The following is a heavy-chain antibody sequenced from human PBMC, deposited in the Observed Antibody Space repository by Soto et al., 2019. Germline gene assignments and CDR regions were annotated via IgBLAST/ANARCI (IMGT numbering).Heavy chain of an antibody. D-gene: IGHD2-8*02. CDR2: FSLSGTT. V-gene: IGHV4-4*07. CDR1: GASISGSSY. J-gene: IGHJ4*02. Sequence: NPSETLSLTCTVSGASISGSSYWSWIRQPAGKGLEWIGRFSLSGTTNYNPSLRSRVTMSADGSKNQFSLRLTSVTAADTALYYCARGMTPPGAPAWYYFDSWGQGTLVTV. CDR3: ARGMTPPGAPAWYYFDS.